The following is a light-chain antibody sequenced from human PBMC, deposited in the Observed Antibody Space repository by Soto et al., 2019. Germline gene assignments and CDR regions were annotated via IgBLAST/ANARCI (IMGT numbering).Light chain of an antibody. CDR2: EVD. J-gene: IGLJ2*01. V-gene: IGLV2-8*01. CDR1: KTDIGVYDF. Sequence: QSALTQPPSASGSPGQSVTISCTGTKTDIGVYDFVSWYQHHPGKAPRLIIYEVDQRPSGVPDRFSGSKSGTTASLTVSGLEAADEADYFCTSYAGRNTDVFGSGTKLTVL. CDR3: TSYAGRNTDV.